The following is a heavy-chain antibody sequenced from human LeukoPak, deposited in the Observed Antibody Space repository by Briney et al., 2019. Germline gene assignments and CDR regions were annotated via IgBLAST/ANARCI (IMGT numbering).Heavy chain of an antibody. V-gene: IGHV1-2*02. CDR3: TVLGYYYYYMDV. Sequence: GASVKVSSTASGYTFTVYYMHWVRQAPGQGLEWMGWINPNSGGTNYAQKFQGRVTMTRDTSISTAYMELSRLRSDDTAVYYCTVLGYYYYYMDVWGKGTTVTVSS. D-gene: IGHD3-16*01. CDR2: INPNSGGT. J-gene: IGHJ6*03. CDR1: GYTFTVYY.